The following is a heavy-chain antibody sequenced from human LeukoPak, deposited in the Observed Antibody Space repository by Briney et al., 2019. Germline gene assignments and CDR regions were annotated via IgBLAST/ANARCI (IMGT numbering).Heavy chain of an antibody. V-gene: IGHV1-2*02. D-gene: IGHD3-9*01. CDR2: INPNSGGT. J-gene: IGHJ4*02. CDR1: GYTFTGDY. Sequence: GASVKVSCKASGYTFTGDYMHWVRQAPGQGLEWMGWINPNSGGTNYAQKFQGRVTMTRDTSISTAYMELSRLRSDDTAVYYCARSTYYDILTGYQYYFDYWGQGTLVTVSS. CDR3: ARSTYYDILTGYQYYFDY.